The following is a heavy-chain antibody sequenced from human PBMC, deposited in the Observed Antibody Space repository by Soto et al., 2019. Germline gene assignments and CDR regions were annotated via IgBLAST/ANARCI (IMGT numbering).Heavy chain of an antibody. D-gene: IGHD6-19*01. J-gene: IGHJ4*02. CDR3: ARDRVAVACSGATFDY. Sequence: ESGGGVVQPGRSLRLSCAASGFTFSSYGMHWVRQAPGKGLEWVAVIWYDGSNKYYADSVKGRFTISRDNSKNTLYLQMNSLRAEDTAVYYCARDRVAVACSGATFDYWGQGTLVTVSS. CDR1: GFTFSSYG. V-gene: IGHV3-33*01. CDR2: IWYDGSNK.